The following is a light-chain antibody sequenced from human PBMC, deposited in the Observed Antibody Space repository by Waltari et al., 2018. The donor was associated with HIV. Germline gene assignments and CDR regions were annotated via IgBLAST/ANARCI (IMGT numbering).Light chain of an antibody. CDR1: SSDVGGYNY. CDR3: SSYTNSSTLV. Sequence: QSALTQPASVSGSPGQSITISCTGTSSDVGGYNYVSWYQQHPGKAPKRMIYEVSNRPSGVASRFSGSKSGHTASLTISGLQAEDEAEYYCSSYTNSSTLVFGGGTKLTVL. CDR2: EVS. J-gene: IGLJ2*01. V-gene: IGLV2-14*01.